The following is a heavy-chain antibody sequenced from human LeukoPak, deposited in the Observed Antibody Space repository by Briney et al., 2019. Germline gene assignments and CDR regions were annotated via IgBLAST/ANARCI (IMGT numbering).Heavy chain of an antibody. Sequence: PSETLSLTCTVPGGSTSNYYWSWIRQPAGKGLEWIGRIYTSGSANYNPSLKSRVTMSVDTSKNQFSLKLNSVTAADTAMYYCARDGSIAARLLYWFDPWGQGTLVTVSS. D-gene: IGHD6-6*01. V-gene: IGHV4-4*07. J-gene: IGHJ5*02. CDR2: IYTSGSA. CDR3: ARDGSIAARLLYWFDP. CDR1: GGSTSNYY.